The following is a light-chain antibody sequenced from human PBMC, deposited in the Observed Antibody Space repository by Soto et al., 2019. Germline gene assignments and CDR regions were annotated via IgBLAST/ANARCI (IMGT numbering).Light chain of an antibody. CDR3: QSYDSSPSGYV. J-gene: IGLJ1*01. CDR2: GNT. CDR1: SSNIGAGYP. Sequence: QSVLTPPPSVSGYPGQRVTISCTGSSSNIGAGYPVHWYQQLPGTAPKLLIHGNTNRPSGVPDRFSGSRSGLAITGLQAEDEADYYCQSYDSSPSGYVFGTGTKVTVL. V-gene: IGLV1-40*01.